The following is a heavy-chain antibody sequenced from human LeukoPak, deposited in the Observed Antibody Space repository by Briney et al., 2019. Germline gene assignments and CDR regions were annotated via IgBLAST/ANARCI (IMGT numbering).Heavy chain of an antibody. D-gene: IGHD2-2*01. CDR3: ARAPPYCSSTSCYPNRWFDP. CDR1: GGSFSTYY. CDR2: VNHVGST. J-gene: IGHJ5*02. V-gene: IGHV4-34*01. Sequence: SETLSLTCAVYGGSFSTYYWSWIRQPPGKGLEWIGEVNHVGSTNYNPSLKSRVTISVDTSTNQFSLKLSSVTAADTAVYCCARAPPYCSSTSCYPNRWFDPWGQGTLVTVSS.